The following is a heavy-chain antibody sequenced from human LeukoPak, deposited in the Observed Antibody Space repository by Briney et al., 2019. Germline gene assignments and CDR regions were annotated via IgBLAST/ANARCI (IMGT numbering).Heavy chain of an antibody. CDR2: ISGDGGWT. CDR3: AKDGGGGYSSTYFFDN. V-gene: IGHV3-43*02. Sequence: GGSLRLSCAASGFTFDDYAMHWVRQAPGKGLLWVSHISGDGGWTYYADSVKGRFTISRDNSKNSLYLQMNSLTTEDTALYYCAKDGGGGYSSTYFFDNWGQGTLVTVSS. CDR1: GFTFDDYA. D-gene: IGHD3-22*01. J-gene: IGHJ4*02.